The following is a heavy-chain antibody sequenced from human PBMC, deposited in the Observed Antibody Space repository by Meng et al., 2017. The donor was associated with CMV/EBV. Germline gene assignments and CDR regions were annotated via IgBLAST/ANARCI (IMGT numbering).Heavy chain of an antibody. Sequence: SETLSLTCTVSGGSISSGDFYWTWIRQPPGKGLEWIGYIFYSGSTYYNPSLKSRVTISVDTSKNQFSLNLSSVTAADTAVCYCAREEVSGRRFDYWGQGTLVTVSS. CDR2: IFYSGST. CDR3: AREEVSGRRFDY. V-gene: IGHV4-30-4*08. CDR1: GGSISSGDFY. D-gene: IGHD5/OR15-5a*01. J-gene: IGHJ4*02.